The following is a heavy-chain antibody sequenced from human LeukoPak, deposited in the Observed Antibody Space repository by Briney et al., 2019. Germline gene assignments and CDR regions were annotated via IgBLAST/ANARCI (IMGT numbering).Heavy chain of an antibody. V-gene: IGHV3-74*01. J-gene: IGHJ3*02. Sequence: PGGSLRLSCAPSGFTFRSYWMHWVRQAPGKGLVWVSRINGDGGSTSYADSVKGRFTISRDNAKNTLYLQMNSVRAEDTAVYHCARDRGGSAFDILGQGTMVTVSS. D-gene: IGHD3-10*01. CDR1: GFTFRSYW. CDR2: INGDGGST. CDR3: ARDRGGSAFDI.